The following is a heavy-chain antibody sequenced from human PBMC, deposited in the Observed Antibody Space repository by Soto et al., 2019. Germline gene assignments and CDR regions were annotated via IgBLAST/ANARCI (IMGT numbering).Heavy chain of an antibody. J-gene: IGHJ6*02. Sequence: QVQLVESGGGVVQPGRSLRLSCAASGFTFSSYGMHWVSQAPGKGPEWVAVIWYDGSNKYYADSVKGRFTISRDSSKNTLYRQMNSLRAEDTAVYYCARDRGANYYYYGMDVWGQGTTVTVSS. V-gene: IGHV3-33*01. CDR1: GFTFSSYG. CDR3: ARDRGANYYYYGMDV. CDR2: IWYDGSNK.